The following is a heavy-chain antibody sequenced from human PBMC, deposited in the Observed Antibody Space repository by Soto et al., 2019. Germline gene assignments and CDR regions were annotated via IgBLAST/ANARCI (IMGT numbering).Heavy chain of an antibody. Sequence: SETLSLTCAVSGYSISSGYYWGWIRQPPGKGLEWIGSIYHSGSTYYNPSLKSRVTISVDTSKNQFSLKLSSVTAADTAVYYCARGGHCSSTSCHVYYYYYGMDVWGQGTTVTVSS. J-gene: IGHJ6*02. CDR3: ARGGHCSSTSCHVYYYYYGMDV. V-gene: IGHV4-38-2*01. CDR2: IYHSGST. D-gene: IGHD2-2*01. CDR1: GYSISSGYY.